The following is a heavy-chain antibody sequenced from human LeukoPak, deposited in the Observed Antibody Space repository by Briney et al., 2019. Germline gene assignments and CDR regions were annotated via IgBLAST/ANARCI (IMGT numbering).Heavy chain of an antibody. CDR2: IDSSGNT. Sequence: SETLSLTCTVSGGSIRNSGGYFWGWIRQPPGKGLEYFATIDSSGNTYYNPSLQSRVTMSVDTSKNQFSLMLSSMTAADTAVYYCTRDRGQWQVDHWGQGTLVTVSS. V-gene: IGHV4-39*07. D-gene: IGHD6-19*01. CDR3: TRDRGQWQVDH. CDR1: GGSIRNSGGYF. J-gene: IGHJ4*02.